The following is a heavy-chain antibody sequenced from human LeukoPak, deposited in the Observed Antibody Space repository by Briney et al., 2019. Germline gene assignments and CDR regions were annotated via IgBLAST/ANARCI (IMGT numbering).Heavy chain of an antibody. J-gene: IGHJ4*02. CDR2: TYYRAKWYN. CDR1: GDIVSSNSAA. CDR3: ARWDGGSGWLRYYFDY. D-gene: IGHD6-19*01. V-gene: IGHV6-1*01. Sequence: SQTLSLTCAISGDIVSSNSAAWNWIRQSPSRGLEWLGRTYYRAKWYNDYAVSVKSRITINPDTSKNQFSLQLNSVTPEDTAVYYCARWDGGSGWLRYYFDYWGQGTLVTVSS.